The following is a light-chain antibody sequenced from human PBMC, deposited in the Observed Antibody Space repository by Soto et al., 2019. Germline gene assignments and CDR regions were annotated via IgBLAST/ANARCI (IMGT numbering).Light chain of an antibody. CDR2: DAS. J-gene: IGKJ3*01. V-gene: IGKV3-11*01. CDR1: QSVSSY. Sequence: EIVLTQSPATLSLSPGERATLSCRASQSVSSYLAWYQQKPGQAPRLLIYDASNRATAISARFSGSGSGTDFTLTISSLEPEDFAVYYCQQRSNWPITFGPGTKVEIK. CDR3: QQRSNWPIT.